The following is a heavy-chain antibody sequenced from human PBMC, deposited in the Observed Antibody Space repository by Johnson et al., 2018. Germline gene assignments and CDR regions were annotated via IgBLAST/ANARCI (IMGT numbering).Heavy chain of an antibody. D-gene: IGHD3-10*01. J-gene: IGHJ1*01. CDR3: AKDRRSGSSNFQH. CDR1: GFTFSSYG. CDR2: ISYDGSNK. V-gene: IGHV3-30*18. Sequence: VQLLESGGGVVQPGRSLRLSCAASGFTFSSYGMHWVRQAPGKGLEWVAVISYDGSNKYYADSVNGRFTISRDNSKNTLYLQMNSLRAEDTAVYYGAKDRRSGSSNFQHWGQGTLVTVSS.